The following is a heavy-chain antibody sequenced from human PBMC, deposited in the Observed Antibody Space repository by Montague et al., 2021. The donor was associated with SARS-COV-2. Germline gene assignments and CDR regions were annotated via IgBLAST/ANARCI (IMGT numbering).Heavy chain of an antibody. Sequence: SETLSLTCDVSGDSISSSYWWNWVRQPPEKGLGCVGEIFHTGITXXNPXXXSRVTISVDKSKNQCSLRLSPVTAADTAVYYCTRVRGGCSGSGCQFDPWGQGTLVTVSS. CDR1: GDSISSSYW. V-gene: IGHV4-4*02. J-gene: IGHJ5*02. CDR2: IFHTGIT. D-gene: IGHD3-3*01. CDR3: TRVRGGCSGSGCQFDP.